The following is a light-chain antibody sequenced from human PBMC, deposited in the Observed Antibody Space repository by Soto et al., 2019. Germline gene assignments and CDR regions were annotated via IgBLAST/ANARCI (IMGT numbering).Light chain of an antibody. V-gene: IGKV1-39*01. CDR1: QSISNH. CDR2: AAS. CDR3: QQSYSSPPT. J-gene: IGKJ1*01. Sequence: DIQMTHSPSSLCASVEDGVSITCLASQSISNHLNWYQQKPGKAPKLLIFAASSLQSGVPSRFSGSRSGPDFTLTISSLQPEDFATYYCQQSYSSPPTFGQGTKVDIK.